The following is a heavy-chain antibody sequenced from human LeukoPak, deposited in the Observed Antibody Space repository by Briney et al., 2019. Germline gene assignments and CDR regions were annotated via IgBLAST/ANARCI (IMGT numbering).Heavy chain of an antibody. CDR2: ITFSGGTT. Sequence: GGSLRLSCVVSGFPISTYTTTWVRQTPEKGLEWVSSITFSGGTTYYADSVRGRFTISRDDSENTLYLQMASLRVEDTAVYYCARAQGTTNGLLDNWGQGVLVTVSS. D-gene: IGHD5-24*01. V-gene: IGHV3-23*01. J-gene: IGHJ4*02. CDR3: ARAQGTTNGLLDN. CDR1: GFPISTYT.